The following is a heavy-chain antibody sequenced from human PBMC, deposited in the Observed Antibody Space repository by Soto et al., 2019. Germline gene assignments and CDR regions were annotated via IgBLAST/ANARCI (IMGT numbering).Heavy chain of an antibody. CDR3: ARTIDYGYMDV. D-gene: IGHD3-16*01. CDR2: IYYSGST. J-gene: IGHJ6*03. CDR1: GGSLSYRY. V-gene: IGHV4-59*11. Sequence: PSETLSLTCIVSGGSLSYRYWSWIRQPPGKELEWIAYIYYSGSTNYSPSLRNRLTVSVDTAKNQFSLKLTSVTAADTATYYCARTIDYGYMDVWGQGTTVTVSS.